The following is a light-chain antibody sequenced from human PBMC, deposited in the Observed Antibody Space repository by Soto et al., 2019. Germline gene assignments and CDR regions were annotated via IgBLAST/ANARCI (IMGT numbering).Light chain of an antibody. CDR3: QQYGNSPWT. CDR2: GVS. Sequence: EIVLTQSPGTLSLSPGERATLSCRASQSVSSNYLAWYQQKPGQAPRLLMYGVSSRASGVPDRFSGSGSGTDFTLSISGLEPEDFAVYYCQQYGNSPWTFGQGTKVEIK. CDR1: QSVSSNY. J-gene: IGKJ1*01. V-gene: IGKV3-20*01.